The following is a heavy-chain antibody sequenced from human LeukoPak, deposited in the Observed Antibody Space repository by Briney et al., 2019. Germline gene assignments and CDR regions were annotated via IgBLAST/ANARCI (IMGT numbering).Heavy chain of an antibody. CDR3: ARDLGWSSSH. V-gene: IGHV1-2*02. D-gene: IGHD6-6*01. J-gene: IGHJ4*02. CDR1: GYTFTGHY. Sequence: GASAKVSCKASGYTFTGHYMNWVRLAPGQGLEWMGWINPTGGTTYAQKFQDRVTMTRDTSINTAYMELSGLRSDDTAVYYCARDLGWSSSHWGQGTLVTVSS. CDR2: INPTGGT.